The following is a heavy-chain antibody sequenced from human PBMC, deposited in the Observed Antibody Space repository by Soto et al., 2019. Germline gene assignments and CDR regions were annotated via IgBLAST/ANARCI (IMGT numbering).Heavy chain of an antibody. V-gene: IGHV4-59*01. CDR3: ASLGPYGMDV. J-gene: IGHJ6*02. Sequence: QVQLQESGPGLVKPSETLSLTCTVSGGSISGYYWSWIRQPPGKGLEWIGYIYYSGSTNYNPSLKSRVTIAVDTSKNQFSLKLSSVTAADTAVYYCASLGPYGMDVWGQGTTVTVSS. CDR2: IYYSGST. CDR1: GGSISGYY.